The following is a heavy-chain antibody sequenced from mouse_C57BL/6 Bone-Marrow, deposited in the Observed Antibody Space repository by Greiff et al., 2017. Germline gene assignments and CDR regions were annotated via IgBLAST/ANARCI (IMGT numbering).Heavy chain of an antibody. Sequence: EVHLVESGPELVKPGASVKISCKASGYSFTDYNMNWVKQSNGKSLEWIGVINPNYGTTSYNQKFKGKATLTVDQSSSTAYMQLNSLTSEDSAVYYCARFPYYYGSSYVNWYFDVGGTGTTVTVSS. CDR3: ARFPYYYGSSYVNWYFDV. CDR1: GYSFTDYN. CDR2: INPNYGTT. J-gene: IGHJ1*03. D-gene: IGHD1-1*01. V-gene: IGHV1-39*01.